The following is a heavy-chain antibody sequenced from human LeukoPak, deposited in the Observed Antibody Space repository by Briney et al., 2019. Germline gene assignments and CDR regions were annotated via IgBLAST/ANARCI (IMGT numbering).Heavy chain of an antibody. J-gene: IGHJ6*02. V-gene: IGHV3-23*01. CDR3: AKDMVRGVIITVYYYYGMDV. CDR2: ISGSGGST. D-gene: IGHD3-10*01. Sequence: QAGGSLRLSCAASGFTFSSYAMSWVRQAPGKGLEWVSAISGSGGSTYYADSVKGRFTISRDSSKNTLYLQMNSLRAEDTAVYYCAKDMVRGVIITVYYYYGMDVWGQGTTVTVSS. CDR1: GFTFSSYA.